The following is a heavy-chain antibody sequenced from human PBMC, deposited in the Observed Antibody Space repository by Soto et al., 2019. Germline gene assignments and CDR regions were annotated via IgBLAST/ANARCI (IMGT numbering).Heavy chain of an antibody. J-gene: IGHJ4*02. CDR2: INSDGSST. V-gene: IGHV3-74*01. Sequence: GGSLRLSCAASGFTFSSYWMHWVRQAPGKGLVWVSRINSDGSSTSYADSVKGRFTISRDNAKNTLYLQMNSLRAEDTAVYYCARDRGYYDSSGFPEYWGQGTLVTVSS. CDR1: GFTFSSYW. CDR3: ARDRGYYDSSGFPEY. D-gene: IGHD3-22*01.